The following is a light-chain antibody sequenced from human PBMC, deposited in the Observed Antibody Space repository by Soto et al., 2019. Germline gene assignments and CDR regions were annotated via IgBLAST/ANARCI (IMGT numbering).Light chain of an antibody. V-gene: IGKV1-39*01. CDR1: QNIITY. CDR2: AAS. Sequence: DGQLTQSPSSLSVFVGDSVTVTCRASQNIITYLHWYHQKPGEAPTLLINAASTLQSGVPSRFSGSGSVTDFTLTINSLQPEDVGTYYCQQSYSNPTFGQGTTVEIK. J-gene: IGKJ1*01. CDR3: QQSYSNPT.